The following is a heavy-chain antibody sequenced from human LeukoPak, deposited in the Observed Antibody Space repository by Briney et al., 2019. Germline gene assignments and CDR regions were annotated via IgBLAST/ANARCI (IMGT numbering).Heavy chain of an antibody. J-gene: IGHJ4*02. CDR1: GFTFGSYA. CDR2: ISYDGNNK. D-gene: IGHD6-19*01. Sequence: SGGSLRLSCAASGFTFGSYAMHWVRQAPGKGLEWVAVISYDGNNKHYADSVKGRFTISRDNSKNTLYLQMSSLRVEDTAVYYCASSRSGWIYFDYWGQGTLVTVSS. V-gene: IGHV3-30*15. CDR3: ASSRSGWIYFDY.